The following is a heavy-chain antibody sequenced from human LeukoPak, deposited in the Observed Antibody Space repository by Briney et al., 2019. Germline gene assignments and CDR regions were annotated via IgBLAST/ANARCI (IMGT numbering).Heavy chain of an antibody. CDR1: GFTLGTNS. CDR2: IYRVGST. V-gene: IGHV3-53*01. CDR3: ASAREYCESAGCYEYFQQ. J-gene: IGHJ1*01. D-gene: IGHD4/OR15-4a*01. Sequence: PGWALRLSCAASGFTLGTNSMSWVRQSPGKGLKGVSVIYRVGSTYYADSVNAGFTISRDNPRNSLFLQMKSLRVEDTALYYCASAREYCESAGCYEYFQQWGQGTLVTVSS.